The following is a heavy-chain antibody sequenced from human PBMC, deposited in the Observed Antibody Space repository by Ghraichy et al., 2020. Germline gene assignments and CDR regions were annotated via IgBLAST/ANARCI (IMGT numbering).Heavy chain of an antibody. Sequence: GGSLRLSCAASGFTFSSYAMSWVRQAPGKGLEWVSAISGSGGSTYYADSVKGRFTISRDNSKNTLYLQMNSLRAEDTAVYYCAKLGWYSLGGDPIKYFDYWGQGTLVTVSS. CDR1: GFTFSSYA. CDR2: ISGSGGST. V-gene: IGHV3-23*01. CDR3: AKLGWYSLGGDPIKYFDY. J-gene: IGHJ4*02. D-gene: IGHD6-19*01.